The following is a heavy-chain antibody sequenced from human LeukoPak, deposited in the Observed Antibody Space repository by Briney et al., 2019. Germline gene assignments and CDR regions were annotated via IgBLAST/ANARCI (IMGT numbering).Heavy chain of an antibody. CDR1: GGSISRGGYY. D-gene: IGHD2-2*01. CDR2: IYYSGNT. J-gene: IGHJ6*02. CDR3: ARYQLVRENYGMDV. V-gene: IGHV4-31*03. Sequence: SQTLSLTCTVSGGSISRGGYYWSWIRQHPGKGLEWIGYIYYSGNTYYNPSLKSRVTISVDTSKNQFSLKLSSVTAADTAVYFCARYQLVRENYGMDVWGQGTTVTVSS.